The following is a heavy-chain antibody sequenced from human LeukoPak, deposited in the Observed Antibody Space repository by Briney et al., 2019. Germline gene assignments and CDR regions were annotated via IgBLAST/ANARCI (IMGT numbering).Heavy chain of an antibody. D-gene: IGHD3-22*01. CDR3: ARRINYYDSGGYYYVRYFDS. CDR2: INTDGSSL. J-gene: IGHJ4*02. Sequence: GGSLRLSCAASGFTFSSYWMYWVRQAPGKGLVWVSRINTDGSSLNYADSMKGRFTISRDNAKNTLYLQMNSLGAEDTAVYYCARRINYYDSGGYYYVRYFDSWGQGTLVTVSS. CDR1: GFTFSSYW. V-gene: IGHV3-74*01.